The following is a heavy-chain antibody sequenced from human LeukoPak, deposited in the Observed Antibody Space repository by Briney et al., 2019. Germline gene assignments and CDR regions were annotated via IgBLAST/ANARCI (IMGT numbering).Heavy chain of an antibody. J-gene: IGHJ4*02. CDR3: AKNWATLDY. CDR2: ISSDGTNK. CDR1: GFTFSSYG. V-gene: IGHV3-30*18. Sequence: GRSLRLSCAAYGFTFSSYGMHWVRQAPGKGLEWVAVISSDGTNKYYADSVKGRFTISRDNSKSTLYLQMNSLRAEDTAVYYCAKNWATLDYWGQGTLVTVSS. D-gene: IGHD2-15*01.